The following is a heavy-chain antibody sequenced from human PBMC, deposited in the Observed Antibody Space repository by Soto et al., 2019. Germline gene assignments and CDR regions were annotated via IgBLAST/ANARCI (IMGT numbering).Heavy chain of an antibody. CDR3: AKDPTAMIVAGNFDY. J-gene: IGHJ4*02. Sequence: GGSLRLSCAASGFTFSSSAMRWVRQAPGKGLEWVLGISGSGDSTYYADSVKGRFTISRDNSKSTLYLQMNSLRAEDTAVYYFAKDPTAMIVAGNFDYWGQGTLVTVSS. CDR2: ISGSGDST. D-gene: IGHD3-22*01. CDR1: GFTFSSSA. V-gene: IGHV3-23*01.